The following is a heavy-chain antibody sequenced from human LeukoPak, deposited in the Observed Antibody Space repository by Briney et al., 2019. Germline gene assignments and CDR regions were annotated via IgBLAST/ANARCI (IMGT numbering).Heavy chain of an antibody. CDR3: ASLTLFDP. V-gene: IGHV4-34*01. CDR2: INHSGST. CDR1: GGSFSGYY. Sequence: SETLSLTCAVYGGSFSGYYWSWIRQPPGKGLEWIGEINHSGSTNYNPSLKSRVTISVDTSKNQFSLKLSSVTAADTAVYYCASLTLFDPWGQGTLVTASS. J-gene: IGHJ5*02. D-gene: IGHD1-14*01.